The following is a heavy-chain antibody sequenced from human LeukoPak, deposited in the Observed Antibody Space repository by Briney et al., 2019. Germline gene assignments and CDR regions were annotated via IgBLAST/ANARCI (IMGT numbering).Heavy chain of an antibody. V-gene: IGHV1-69*06. CDR1: GGTFSSYA. CDR3: ARSRARGDFDY. D-gene: IGHD3-10*01. Sequence: ASVRVSCKASGGTFSSYAISWVRQAPGQGLEWMGGIIPIFGTANYAQKFQGRVTITADKSTSIAYMELSSLRSEDTAVYYCARSRARGDFDYWGQGTLVTVSS. CDR2: IIPIFGTA. J-gene: IGHJ4*02.